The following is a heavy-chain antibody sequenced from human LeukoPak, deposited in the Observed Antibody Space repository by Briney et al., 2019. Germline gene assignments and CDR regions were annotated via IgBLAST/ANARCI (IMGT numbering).Heavy chain of an antibody. CDR1: GGSVSSGSYY. J-gene: IGHJ4*02. D-gene: IGHD3-10*01. CDR2: INHSGST. Sequence: KPSETLSLTCTVSGGSVSSGSYYWSWIRQPPGKGLEWIGEINHSGSTNYNPSLKSRVTISVDTSKNQFSLKLSSVTAADTAVYYCARPSFRQVRGAVNYFDYWGQGTLVTVSS. V-gene: IGHV4-61*01. CDR3: ARPSFRQVRGAVNYFDY.